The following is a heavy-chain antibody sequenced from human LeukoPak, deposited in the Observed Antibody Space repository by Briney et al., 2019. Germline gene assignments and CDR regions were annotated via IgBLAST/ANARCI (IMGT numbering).Heavy chain of an antibody. J-gene: IGHJ4*02. Sequence: GGSLRLSCAASGFTFSSYEMNWVRQAPGKGLEWVSYISSSGSTIYYADSVKGRFTISRDNAKNSLYLQMNSLRAEDTAVYYCALVGAIVPLDYWGQGTLVTVSS. V-gene: IGHV3-48*03. CDR3: ALVGAIVPLDY. CDR1: GFTFSSYE. D-gene: IGHD1-26*01. CDR2: ISSSGSTI.